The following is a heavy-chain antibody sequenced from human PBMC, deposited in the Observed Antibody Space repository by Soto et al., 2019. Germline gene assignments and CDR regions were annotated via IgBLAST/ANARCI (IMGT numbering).Heavy chain of an antibody. V-gene: IGHV1-18*04. D-gene: IGHD3-3*01. CDR2: ISAYNGNT. CDR1: GYTFTSYG. Sequence: ASVKVSCKASGYTFTSYGISWVRQAPGQGLEWMGWISAYNGNTNYAQKLQGRVTMTTDTSTSTAYMELRSLRSDDTAVYYCARGTTIVGFYYGMDVWGQGTTVTVSS. CDR3: ARGTTIVGFYYGMDV. J-gene: IGHJ6*02.